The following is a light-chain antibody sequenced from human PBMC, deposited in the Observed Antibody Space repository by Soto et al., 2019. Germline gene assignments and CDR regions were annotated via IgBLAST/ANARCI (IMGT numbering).Light chain of an antibody. CDR3: ASFTTSSTRV. CDR1: SSDIGTYNY. J-gene: IGLJ1*01. CDR2: EVN. V-gene: IGLV2-14*01. Sequence: QSALTQPASVSGSPGQSITVSCTGTSSDIGTYNYVSWYQQHPGKAPKVIIYEVNNRPSGVSNRFSGSKSGNTASLTISGLQAEDEADYYCASFTTSSTRVFGTGTMVTVL.